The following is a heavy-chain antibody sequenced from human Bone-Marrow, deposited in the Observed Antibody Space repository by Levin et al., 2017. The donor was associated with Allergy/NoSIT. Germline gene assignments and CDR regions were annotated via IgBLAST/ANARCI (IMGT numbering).Heavy chain of an antibody. CDR2: ISGRGDTT. V-gene: IGHV3-23*01. Sequence: PGGSLRLSCAASRFTFSNYAMSWVRQAPGKGLEWVSAISGRGDTTYYTDSVKGRFTISRDNSQSTLYLQVNNLRAEDTAVYYCARDPSMVQGVILIKKFCMDVWGKGTTVTVSS. D-gene: IGHD3-10*01. CDR1: RFTFSNYA. J-gene: IGHJ6*03. CDR3: ARDPSMVQGVILIKKFCMDV.